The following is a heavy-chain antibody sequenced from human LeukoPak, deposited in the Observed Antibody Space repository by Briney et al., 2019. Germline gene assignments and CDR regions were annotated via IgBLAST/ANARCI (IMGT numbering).Heavy chain of an antibody. CDR3: AREYGSGRFCGVDV. CDR2: ISTSSRNI. D-gene: IGHD3-10*01. J-gene: IGHJ6*04. V-gene: IGHV3-21*01. CDR1: GFSFSSYT. Sequence: AGGSLRLSCAASGFSFSSYTMNWVRQAPGKGLEWVSSISTSSRNIFYADPVKGRFTISRDNAKNSLSLQMNTLRAEDTAVYYCAREYGSGRFCGVDVWGKGTAVTVSS.